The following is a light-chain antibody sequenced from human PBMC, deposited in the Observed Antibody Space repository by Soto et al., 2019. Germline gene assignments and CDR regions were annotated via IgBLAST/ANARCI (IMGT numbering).Light chain of an antibody. Sequence: QSALTQPRSVSGSPGQSVTISCTGTSSDVGDYNYVSWYQQHPGKAPKLLIYAVNMRPSGVPDRFSGSKSGNTASLTISGIKDEDEADYSCCSYAGSYTWVFGGGTKLTV. CDR3: CSYAGSYTWV. J-gene: IGLJ3*02. CDR1: SSDVGDYNY. CDR2: AVN. V-gene: IGLV2-11*01.